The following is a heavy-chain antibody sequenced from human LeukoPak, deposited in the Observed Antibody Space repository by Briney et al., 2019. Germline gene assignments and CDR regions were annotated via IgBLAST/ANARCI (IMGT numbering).Heavy chain of an antibody. CDR1: GYTFTSYG. D-gene: IGHD4-17*01. CDR2: IIPIFGTA. Sequence: SVKVSCKASGYTFTSYGISWVRQAPGQGLEWMGGIIPIFGTANYAQKFQGRVTITADKSTSTAYMELSSLRSEDTAVYYCAREATVTTWYFDLWGRGTLVTVSS. J-gene: IGHJ2*01. CDR3: AREATVTTWYFDL. V-gene: IGHV1-69*06.